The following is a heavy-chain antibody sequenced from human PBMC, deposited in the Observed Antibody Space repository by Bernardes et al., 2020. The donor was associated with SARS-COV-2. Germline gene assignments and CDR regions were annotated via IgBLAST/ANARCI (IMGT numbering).Heavy chain of an antibody. D-gene: IGHD4-17*01. CDR1: GFTFTSSA. CDR3: AADSYDYRYYYGMDV. V-gene: IGHV1-58*02. Sequence: SVKVSCKASGFTFTSSAMQWVRQARGQRLEWIGWIVVGSGNTNYAQKFQERVTITRDMSTSTAYMELSSLRSEDTAVYYCAADSYDYRYYYGMDVWGQGTTVTVSS. CDR2: IVVGSGNT. J-gene: IGHJ6*02.